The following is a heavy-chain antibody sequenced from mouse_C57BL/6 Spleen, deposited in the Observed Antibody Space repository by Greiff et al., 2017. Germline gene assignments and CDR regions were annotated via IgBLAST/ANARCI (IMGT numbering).Heavy chain of an antibody. V-gene: IGHV3-6*01. CDR3: ARGDGNYEGCAY. D-gene: IGHD2-1*01. Sequence: ESGPGLVKPSQSLSLTCSVTGYSITSGYYWNWIRQFPGNKLEWMGYISYDGSNNYNPSLKNRISITRDPSKNQFFLKLNSVTTEDTATYYCARGDGNYEGCAYWGQGTLVTVSA. J-gene: IGHJ3*01. CDR2: ISYDGSN. CDR1: GYSITSGYY.